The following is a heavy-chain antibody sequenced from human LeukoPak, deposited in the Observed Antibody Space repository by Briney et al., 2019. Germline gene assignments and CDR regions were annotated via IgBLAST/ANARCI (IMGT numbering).Heavy chain of an antibody. CDR2: ISAYNGNT. D-gene: IGHD3-10*01. CDR3: ARSIITMVRGVDYYYYGMDV. Sequence: ASVKVSCKASGYTFTSYGISWVRQAPGQGLEWMGWISAYNGNTNYAQKLQGRVTMTTDTSTSTAYMELRSLRSDDTAVYYCARSIITMVRGVDYYYYGMDVWGQGTTVTVSS. J-gene: IGHJ6*02. V-gene: IGHV1-18*01. CDR1: GYTFTSYG.